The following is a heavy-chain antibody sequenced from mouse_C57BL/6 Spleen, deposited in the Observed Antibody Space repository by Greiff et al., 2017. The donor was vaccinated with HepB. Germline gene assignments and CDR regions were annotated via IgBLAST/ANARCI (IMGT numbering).Heavy chain of an antibody. CDR1: GYTFTSYG. J-gene: IGHJ2*01. D-gene: IGHD2-4*01. CDR3: ANYDYVFDF. CDR2: IYPRSGNT. Sequence: VQLQQSGAELARPGASVKLSCKASGYTFTSYGISWVKQRTGQGLEWIGEIYPRSGNTYYNEKFKGKATLTADNSSSTAYMELRSLTSEDSAVSFCANYDYVFDFWGQGTTLTVSS. V-gene: IGHV1-81*01.